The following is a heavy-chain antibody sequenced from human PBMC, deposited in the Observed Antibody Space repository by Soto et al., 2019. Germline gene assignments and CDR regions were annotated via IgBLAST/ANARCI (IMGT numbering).Heavy chain of an antibody. D-gene: IGHD3-10*01. CDR3: ERVGEHSGSLGPLQH. V-gene: IGHV1-69*06. J-gene: IGHJ1*01. Sequence: GASVKVSCKASGGTSSSYAISWVRQAPGQRLEWMGGIIPIFGTANYAQKFQGRVTITADKSTSTAYMELSSLRSEDTAVYYCERVGEHSGSLGPLQHWGQGTLVTVYS. CDR2: IIPIFGTA. CDR1: GGTSSSYA.